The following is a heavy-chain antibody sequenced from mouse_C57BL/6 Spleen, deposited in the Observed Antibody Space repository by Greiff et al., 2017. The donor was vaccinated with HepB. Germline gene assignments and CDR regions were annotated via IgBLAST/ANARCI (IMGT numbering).Heavy chain of an antibody. D-gene: IGHD1-1*01. CDR2: ISYSGST. V-gene: IGHV3-1*01. Sequence: DVKLQESGPGMVKPSQSLSLTCTVTGYSITSGYDWHWIRHFPGNKLEWMGYISYSGSTNYNPSLKSRISITHDTSKNHFFLKLNSVTTEDTATYYCARELDYGDWYFDVWGTGTTVTVSS. J-gene: IGHJ1*03. CDR3: ARELDYGDWYFDV. CDR1: GYSITSGYD.